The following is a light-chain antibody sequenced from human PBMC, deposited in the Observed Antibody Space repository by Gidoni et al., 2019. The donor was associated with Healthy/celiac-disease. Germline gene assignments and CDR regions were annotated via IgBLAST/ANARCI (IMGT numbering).Light chain of an antibody. J-gene: IGKJ1*01. CDR3: QQYGSFTWT. CDR2: GAS. CDR1: QSVSSSY. Sequence: ETVLTQSPGTLSLSPGERATISCRASQSVSSSYLAWYQQKPGQAPRLLISGASSRATGIPDRFSGSGSGTDFTLTISRLEPEDFAVYYCQQYGSFTWTFGQGTKVEIK. V-gene: IGKV3-20*01.